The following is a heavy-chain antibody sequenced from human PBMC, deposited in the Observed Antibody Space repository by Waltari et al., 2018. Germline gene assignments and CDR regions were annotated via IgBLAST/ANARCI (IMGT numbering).Heavy chain of an antibody. D-gene: IGHD6-19*01. Sequence: QVQLVQSGAEVKKPGASVKVSCKASGYTFPTYVMHWVRQAPGQRLEWMGWINTGNGDTKYSQELQGRVTITRDTSASTAYMELSSLRSEDMAVYYCARAGSGWSKFDYWGQGTLVTVSS. CDR1: GYTFPTYV. J-gene: IGHJ4*02. V-gene: IGHV1-3*03. CDR3: ARAGSGWSKFDY. CDR2: INTGNGDT.